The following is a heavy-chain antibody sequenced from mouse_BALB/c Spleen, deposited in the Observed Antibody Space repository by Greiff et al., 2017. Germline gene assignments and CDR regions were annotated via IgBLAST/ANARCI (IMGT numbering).Heavy chain of an antibody. Sequence: QVQLKESGAELVRPGSSVKISCKASGYAFSSYWMNWVKQRPGQGLEWIGQIYPGDGDTNYNGKFKGKATLTADKSSSTAYMQLSSLTSEDSAVFFCARYGSYYFDYWGQGTTLTVSS. CDR3: ARYGSYYFDY. V-gene: IGHV1-80*01. J-gene: IGHJ2*01. CDR1: GYAFSSYW. CDR2: IYPGDGDT. D-gene: IGHD2-2*01.